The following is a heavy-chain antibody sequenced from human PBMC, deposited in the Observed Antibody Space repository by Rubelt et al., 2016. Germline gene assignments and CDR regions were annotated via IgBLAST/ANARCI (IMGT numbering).Heavy chain of an antibody. CDR2: IYYSGST. CDR1: GGSISSYY. CDR3: ARGGGYNWNYLGSDAFDI. D-gene: IGHD1-7*01. J-gene: IGHJ3*02. V-gene: IGHV4-59*12. Sequence: GPGLVKPSETLSLTCTVSGGSISSYYWSWIRQPPGKGLEWIGYIYYSGSTNYNPSLKSRVTISVDTSKNQFSLKLSSVTAADTAVYYCARGGGYNWNYLGSDAFDIWGQGTMVTVSS.